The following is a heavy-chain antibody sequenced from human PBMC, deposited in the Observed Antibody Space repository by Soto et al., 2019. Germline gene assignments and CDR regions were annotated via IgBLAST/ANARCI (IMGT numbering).Heavy chain of an antibody. J-gene: IGHJ6*02. Sequence: SETLSLTCTVSGGSISSYYWSWIRQPPGKGLEWIGYIYYSGSTNYNPSLKSRVTISVDTSKNQFSLKLSSVTAADTAVYYCARAASDILTGYYYYYGMDVWGQGTTVTVSS. CDR1: GGSISSYY. CDR2: IYYSGST. D-gene: IGHD3-9*01. CDR3: ARAASDILTGYYYYYGMDV. V-gene: IGHV4-59*01.